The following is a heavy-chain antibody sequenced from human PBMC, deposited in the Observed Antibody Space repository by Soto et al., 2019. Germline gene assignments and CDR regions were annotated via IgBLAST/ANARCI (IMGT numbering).Heavy chain of an antibody. CDR2: ISSSGSTI. CDR1: GLTVSSNY. Sequence: GWSMGLSCAASGLTVSSNYMGWICQAPGKGLEWVSYISSSGSTIYYADSVKGRFTISRDNAKNSLYLQMNSLRAEDTAVYYCARVERGITIFGVVIPPFDYWGQGTLVTVSS. V-gene: IGHV3-11*01. J-gene: IGHJ4*02. D-gene: IGHD3-3*01. CDR3: ARVERGITIFGVVIPPFDY.